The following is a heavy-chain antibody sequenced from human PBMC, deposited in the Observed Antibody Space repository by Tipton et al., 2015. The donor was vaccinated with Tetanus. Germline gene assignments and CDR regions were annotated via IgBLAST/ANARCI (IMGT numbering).Heavy chain of an antibody. CDR3: ARDHGITWGGMGNYYGMDV. D-gene: IGHD3-16*01. CDR1: GDSLSNGDYY. Sequence: TLSLTCNVSGDSLSNGDYYWSWIRQPPGKGLESIGYIYYSGSTYYNPSLKSRVTISVDTSKNQFSLRLSSVTAADTAVYYCARDHGITWGGMGNYYGMDVWGQGTTVTVSS. J-gene: IGHJ6*02. CDR2: IYYSGST. V-gene: IGHV4-30-4*01.